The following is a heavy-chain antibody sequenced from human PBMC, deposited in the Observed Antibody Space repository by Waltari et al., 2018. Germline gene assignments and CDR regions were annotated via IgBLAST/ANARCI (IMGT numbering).Heavy chain of an antibody. D-gene: IGHD5-12*01. Sequence: VQLVQYGAEGEKRGASVKVSCRASGGTFSSYATSGVRQAPGQGLEWMGRIIPFFGTANYAQKFQGRFTITADKSTSTAYMELSSLRSEDTAVYYCASQRSGYQQEEFDYWGQGTLVTVSS. J-gene: IGHJ4*02. CDR2: IIPFFGTA. CDR1: GGTFSSYA. V-gene: IGHV1-69*13. CDR3: ASQRSGYQQEEFDY.